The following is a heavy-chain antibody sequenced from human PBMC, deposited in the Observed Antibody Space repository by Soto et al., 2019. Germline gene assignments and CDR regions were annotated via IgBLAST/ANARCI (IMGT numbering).Heavy chain of an antibody. J-gene: IGHJ4*02. CDR3: ARALSSAQWGHFDY. CDR2: IYYSGST. V-gene: IGHV4-31*03. Sequence: TLLLTCPVSGGSISSGGYYWSWIRQHPGKGLEWIGYIYYSGSTYYNPSLKSRVTISVDTSKNQFSLKLSSVTAADTAVYYCARALSSAQWGHFDYSRQGTLVTVSS. CDR1: GGSISSGGYY. D-gene: IGHD3-22*01.